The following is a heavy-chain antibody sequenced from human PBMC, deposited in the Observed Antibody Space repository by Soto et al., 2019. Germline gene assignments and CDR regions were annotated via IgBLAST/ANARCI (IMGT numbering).Heavy chain of an antibody. CDR2: ISGSGGST. D-gene: IGHD3-10*01. Sequence: GGSLRLSCAASGFTFSSYAMSWVRQAPGKGLEWVSAISGSGGSTYYADSVKGRFTISRDNSKNTLHRQMNSLRAEETAVYYGAKGGETYYYGSGSLYYFDYWGQGTLVTVSS. CDR1: GFTFSSYA. CDR3: AKGGETYYYGSGSLYYFDY. J-gene: IGHJ4*02. V-gene: IGHV3-23*01.